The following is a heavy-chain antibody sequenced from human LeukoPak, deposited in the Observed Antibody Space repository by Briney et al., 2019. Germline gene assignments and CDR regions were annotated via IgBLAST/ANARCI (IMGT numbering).Heavy chain of an antibody. J-gene: IGHJ3*02. Sequence: ASVKVSCKASGYTFTSYAMHWVRQAPGQRLEWMGWINAGNGNTKYSQKFQGRVTITRDTSASTAYMELSSLRSEDTAVYYCARDSSPLNWYYYRAFDIWGQGTMVTVSS. V-gene: IGHV1-3*01. CDR3: ARDSSPLNWYYYRAFDI. D-gene: IGHD3-10*01. CDR2: INAGNGNT. CDR1: GYTFTSYA.